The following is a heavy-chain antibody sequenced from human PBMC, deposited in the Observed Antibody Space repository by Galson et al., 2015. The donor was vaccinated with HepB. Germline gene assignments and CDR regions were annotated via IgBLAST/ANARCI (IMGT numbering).Heavy chain of an antibody. D-gene: IGHD2-15*01. V-gene: IGHV3-15*01. CDR2: IKSKTDGGTT. Sequence: SLRLSCAASGFTFSNAWMSWVRQAPGKGLEWVGRIKSKTDGGTTDYAAPVKGRFTISRDDSKNTLYLQMNSLKTEDTAVYYCTTDQSDIVVGLEFDYWGQGTLITVSS. CDR1: GFTFSNAW. J-gene: IGHJ4*02. CDR3: TTDQSDIVVGLEFDY.